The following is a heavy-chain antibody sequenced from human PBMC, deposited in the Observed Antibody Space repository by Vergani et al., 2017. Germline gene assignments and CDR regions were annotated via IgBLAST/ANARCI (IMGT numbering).Heavy chain of an antibody. J-gene: IGHJ4*02. D-gene: IGHD6-13*01. CDR1: GGSISSSSYY. Sequence: QLQLQESGPGLVKPSETLSLTCTVSGGSISSSSYYWGWIRQPPGKGLEWIGSIYYSGSTYYNPSLKSRVTISVDTSKNQFSLKLSSVTAADTAVYYCARGEGIAAPTEGSFDYWGQGTLVTVSS. CDR3: ARGEGIAAPTEGSFDY. V-gene: IGHV4-39*07. CDR2: IYYSGST.